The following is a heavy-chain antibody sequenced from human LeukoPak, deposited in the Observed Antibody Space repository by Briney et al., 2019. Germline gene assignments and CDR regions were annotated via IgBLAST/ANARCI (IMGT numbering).Heavy chain of an antibody. D-gene: IGHD3-10*01. CDR1: RFTFSHTW. J-gene: IGHJ4*02. Sequence: GGSLRLSCAASRFTFSHTWMTWVRQAPGKGLEWVSCISSSSNYIYYADSVKGRFTISRDNAKNSLYLQMNSLRAEDTAVYYCARDLYGSGIVIDYWGQGTLVTVSS. CDR3: ARDLYGSGIVIDY. CDR2: ISSSSNYI. V-gene: IGHV3-21*01.